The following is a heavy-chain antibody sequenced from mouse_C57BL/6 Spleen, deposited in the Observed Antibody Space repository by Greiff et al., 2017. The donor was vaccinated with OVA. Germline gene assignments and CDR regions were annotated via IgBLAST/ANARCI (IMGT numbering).Heavy chain of an antibody. CDR2: IHPNSGST. J-gene: IGHJ4*01. D-gene: IGHD3-1*01. CDR1: GYTFTSYW. V-gene: IGHV1-64*01. CDR3: ARSGEGSMDY. Sequence: QVQLQQPGAELVKPGASVKLSCKASGYTFTSYWMLWVKQRPGQGLEWIGMIHPNSGSTNYNEKFKSKATLTVDKSSSTAYMQLSSLTSEDSAVYYCARSGEGSMDYWGQGTSVTVSS.